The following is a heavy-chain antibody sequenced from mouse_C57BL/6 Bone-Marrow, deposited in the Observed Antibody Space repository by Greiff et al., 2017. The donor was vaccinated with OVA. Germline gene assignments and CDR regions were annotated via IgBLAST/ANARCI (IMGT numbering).Heavy chain of an antibody. CDR1: GFTFSDYY. CDR3: AKSSYDYAMDY. V-gene: IGHV5-16*01. CDR2: INYDGSST. Sequence: DVHLVESEGGLVQPGSSMKLSCTASGFTFSDYYMAWVRQVPEKGLEWVANINYDGSSTYYLDSLKSRFIISRDNAKNILYLQMSSLKSEDTATYYCAKSSYDYAMDYWGQGTSVTVSS. D-gene: IGHD1-1*01. J-gene: IGHJ4*01.